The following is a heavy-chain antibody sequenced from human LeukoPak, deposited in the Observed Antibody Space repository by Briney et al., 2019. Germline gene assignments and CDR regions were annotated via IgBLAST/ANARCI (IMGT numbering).Heavy chain of an antibody. J-gene: IGHJ6*03. D-gene: IGHD2-15*01. CDR3: AKGRGFCSGGSCYYYYYIDV. V-gene: IGHV3-23*01. Sequence: GGSLRLSCAASGFTFSSYAMSWVRQAPGKGLEWVSGISGGGDSTYYADSVKGRFTISRDNSKNTLFLQMNSLRAEDTALYYCAKGRGFCSGGSCYYYYYIDVWGKGTTVTVSS. CDR1: GFTFSSYA. CDR2: ISGGGDST.